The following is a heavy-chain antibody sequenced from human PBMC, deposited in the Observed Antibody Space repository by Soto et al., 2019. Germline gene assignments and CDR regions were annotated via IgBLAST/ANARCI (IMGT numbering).Heavy chain of an antibody. V-gene: IGHV3-64*01. CDR3: ARGSVVLGSNGFDY. CDR2: ISSNGGST. J-gene: IGHJ4*02. Sequence: ELQLVESGGGLVQPGGSLRLSCAASGFTFSSYAMHWVRQAPGKGLEYVSAISSNGGSTYYANSVKGRFTISRDNSKNTLYLQMGSLRADDMAVYYCARGSVVLGSNGFDYWGQGTLVTVSS. D-gene: IGHD6-6*01. CDR1: GFTFSSYA.